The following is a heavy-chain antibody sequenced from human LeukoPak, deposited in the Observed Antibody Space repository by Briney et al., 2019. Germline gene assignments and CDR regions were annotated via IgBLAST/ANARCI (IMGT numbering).Heavy chain of an antibody. CDR3: ASDSYSGSSRARHRKFDY. Sequence: RASETLSLTCAVYGGSFSGYYWSWIRQPPGKGLEWIGEINHSGSTNYNPSLKSRVTISVDTSKNQFSLKLSSVTAADTAVYYCASDSYSGSSRARHRKFDYWGQGTLVTVSS. CDR2: INHSGST. J-gene: IGHJ4*02. CDR1: GGSFSGYY. V-gene: IGHV4-34*01. D-gene: IGHD1-26*01.